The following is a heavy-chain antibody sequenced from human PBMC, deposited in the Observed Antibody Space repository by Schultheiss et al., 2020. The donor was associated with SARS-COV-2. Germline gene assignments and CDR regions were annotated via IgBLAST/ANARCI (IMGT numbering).Heavy chain of an antibody. CDR3: ARDHILLSLDP. CDR1: GGSFSGYY. Sequence: GSLRLSCAVYGGSFSGYYWSWIRQPPGKGLEWIGEINHSGSTNYNPSLKSRVTISVDTSKNQFSLKLSSVTAADTAVYYCARDHILLSLDPWGQGTLVTVSS. J-gene: IGHJ5*02. D-gene: IGHD2-21*01. CDR2: INHSGST. V-gene: IGHV4-34*01.